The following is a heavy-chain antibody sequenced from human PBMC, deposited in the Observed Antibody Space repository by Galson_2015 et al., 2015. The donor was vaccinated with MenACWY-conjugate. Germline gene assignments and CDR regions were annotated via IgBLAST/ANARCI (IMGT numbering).Heavy chain of an antibody. CDR2: IGTGGGT. CDR3: AKFKYSTSWSNTHGMDV. Sequence: SLRLSCAASGLTFSSNAMNWVRQAPGKGLEWVSGIGTGGGTYYADSVKGRFTISRDNSKNMVYLQMNSLRAEDTAIYYCAKFKYSTSWSNTHGMDVWGQGTTVTVSS. CDR1: GLTFSSNA. D-gene: IGHD2-2*01. J-gene: IGHJ6*02. V-gene: IGHV3-23*01.